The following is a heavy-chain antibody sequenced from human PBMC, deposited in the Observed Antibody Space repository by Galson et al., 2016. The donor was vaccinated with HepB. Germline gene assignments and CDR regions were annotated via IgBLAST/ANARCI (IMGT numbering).Heavy chain of an antibody. V-gene: IGHV3-48*03. CDR2: IGRSGSPI. Sequence: SLRLSCAASGLTFSSYEMSWVRQGPGKGLEWVSYIGRSGSPIYYADSVQGRFTVSRDNAKNSLYLQMNSLRADDTALYYCAKDASTSALNWFDFWGQGTLVTASS. D-gene: IGHD2-2*01. CDR3: AKDASTSALNWFDF. J-gene: IGHJ5*01. CDR1: GLTFSSYE.